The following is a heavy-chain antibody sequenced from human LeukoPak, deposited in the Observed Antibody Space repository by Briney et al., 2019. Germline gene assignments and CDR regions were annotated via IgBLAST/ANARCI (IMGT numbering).Heavy chain of an antibody. Sequence: PGGSLRLSCAASGFTFSAYWMSWVRQAPGKGLEWVSAISGSGGSTYYADSVKGRFTISRDNSKNTLYLQMNSLRAEDTAVYYCAKAYDFWSGYSMDVWGKGTTVTVSS. V-gene: IGHV3-23*01. J-gene: IGHJ6*04. CDR2: ISGSGGST. CDR3: AKAYDFWSGYSMDV. CDR1: GFTFSAYW. D-gene: IGHD3-3*01.